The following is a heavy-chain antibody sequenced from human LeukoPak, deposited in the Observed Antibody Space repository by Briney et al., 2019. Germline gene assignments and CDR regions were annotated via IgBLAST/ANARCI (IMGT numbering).Heavy chain of an antibody. D-gene: IGHD5-12*01. CDR3: AKDKLMDSGYDPIRLDY. J-gene: IGHJ4*02. CDR2: IRYDGSNK. Sequence: PGGSLRLSCAASGFTFSSYGMHWVRQAPGKGLEWVAFIRYDGSNKYYADSVKGRFTISRDNSKNTLYLQMNSLRAEDTAVYYCAKDKLMDSGYDPIRLDYWGQGTLVTVSS. V-gene: IGHV3-30*02. CDR1: GFTFSSYG.